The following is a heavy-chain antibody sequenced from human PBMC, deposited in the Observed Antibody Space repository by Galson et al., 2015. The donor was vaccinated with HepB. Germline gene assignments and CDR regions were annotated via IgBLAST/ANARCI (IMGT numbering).Heavy chain of an antibody. V-gene: IGHV3-72*01. J-gene: IGHJ4*02. CDR2: VRHKARRYTT. D-gene: IGHD3-3*02. CDR3: SRTLPGIDLDY. Sequence: SLRLSCAASGFTFSDYYVEWVRQAPGKGLEWVGRVRHKARRYTTDHVASVEGRFTISRDDSKNSLYLQMDSLKTEDTAVYYCSRTLPGIDLDYWGQGTLVTVSS. CDR1: GFTFSDYY.